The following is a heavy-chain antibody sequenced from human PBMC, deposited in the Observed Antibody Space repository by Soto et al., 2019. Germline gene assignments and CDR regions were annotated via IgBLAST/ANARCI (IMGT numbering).Heavy chain of an antibody. Sequence: SETLSLTCAAYGGSFSGYYWSWIRQPPGKGLEWIGEINHSGSTNYNPSLKSRVTISVDTSKNQFSLKLSSVTAADTAVYYCARGHLSYYYYYMDVWGKGTTVTVSS. CDR3: ARGHLSYYYYYMDV. CDR1: GGSFSGYY. V-gene: IGHV4-34*01. CDR2: INHSGST. J-gene: IGHJ6*03.